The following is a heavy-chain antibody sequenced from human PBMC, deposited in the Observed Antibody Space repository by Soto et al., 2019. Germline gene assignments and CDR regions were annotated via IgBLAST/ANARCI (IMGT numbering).Heavy chain of an antibody. V-gene: IGHV3-23*01. CDR1: GXPVTTYG. J-gene: IGHJ3*02. D-gene: IGHD3-22*01. Sequence: XSPRLSCAASGXPVTTYGMSWVRQAPGKGLELVAVISSRGDTTYYADSVKGRFTIYRDNSKNTLYLQMNSLRAEDRAVYSCERIQGGYDSRGYLSVFDIRGQGTMVTVSS. CDR3: ERIQGGYDSRGYLSVFDI. CDR2: ISSRGDTT.